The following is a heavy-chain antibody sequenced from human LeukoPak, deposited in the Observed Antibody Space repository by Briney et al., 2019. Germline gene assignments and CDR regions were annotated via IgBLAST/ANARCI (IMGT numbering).Heavy chain of an antibody. J-gene: IGHJ4*02. D-gene: IGHD6-19*01. Sequence: PGRSLRLSCAASGFTFCSYAMHWVRQAPGKGLEWVAVISYDGSNKYYADSVKGRFTISRDNSKNTLYLQMNSLRAEDTAVYYCARDTQWLPSGVWGQGTLVTVSS. CDR3: ARDTQWLPSGV. V-gene: IGHV3-30-3*01. CDR1: GFTFCSYA. CDR2: ISYDGSNK.